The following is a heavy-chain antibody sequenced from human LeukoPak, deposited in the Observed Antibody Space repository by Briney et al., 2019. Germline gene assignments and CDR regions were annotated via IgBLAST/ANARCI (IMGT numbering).Heavy chain of an antibody. Sequence: SETLSLTCNVSGGSISSGNYSWNWIRQPAGKGLEWIGHVYVGSTNYNPSLRSRVTISVDTSKTQFSLKLSSVTAADTALYYCATSLYDEESHFDYWGQGTLVTVSS. J-gene: IGHJ4*02. CDR1: GGSISSGNYS. V-gene: IGHV4-61*09. CDR3: ATSLYDEESHFDY. CDR2: VYVGST. D-gene: IGHD5/OR15-5a*01.